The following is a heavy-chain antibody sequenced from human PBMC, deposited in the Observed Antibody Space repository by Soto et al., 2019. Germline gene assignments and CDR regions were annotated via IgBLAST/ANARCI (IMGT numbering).Heavy chain of an antibody. Sequence: ASVKVCCKASGDTFTSYGISWVRQAPGQGLEWMGWISAYNGNTNYAQKLRGRVTMTTDTSTSTAYMGLRSLRSDDTAVYYCARVSVVVVAAVDYWGQGTLVTVSS. CDR2: ISAYNGNT. CDR3: ARVSVVVVAAVDY. CDR1: GDTFTSYG. J-gene: IGHJ4*02. D-gene: IGHD2-15*01. V-gene: IGHV1-18*01.